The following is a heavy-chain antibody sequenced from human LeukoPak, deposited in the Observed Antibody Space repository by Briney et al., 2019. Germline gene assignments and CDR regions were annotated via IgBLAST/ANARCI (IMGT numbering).Heavy chain of an antibody. D-gene: IGHD6-13*01. CDR1: GFTFSSYA. CDR2: ISGSGGSI. Sequence: GGSLRLSCAASGFTFSSYAMSWVRQAPGKGLEWVSAISGSGGSIGYADSVKGRFTISRDNAKNSLYLQMNSLRAEDMALYYCAKGHSSSWSPLDYWGQGTLVTVSS. V-gene: IGHV3-23*01. CDR3: AKGHSSSWSPLDY. J-gene: IGHJ4*02.